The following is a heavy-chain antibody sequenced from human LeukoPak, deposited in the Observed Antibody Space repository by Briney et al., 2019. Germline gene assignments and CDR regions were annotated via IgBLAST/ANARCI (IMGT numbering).Heavy chain of an antibody. J-gene: IGHJ4*02. V-gene: IGHV3-7*03. CDR1: GFIFSTYW. CDR3: ARDGMATINS. CDR2: IKQDGSEK. Sequence: GGSLRLSCAASGFIFSTYWMSWVRQAPGKGLEWVANIKQDGSEKYYVDSVKGRFTISRDNAKISLYLQMNSLRAEDTAVYYCARDGMATINSWGQGTVVTVSS. D-gene: IGHD5-12*01.